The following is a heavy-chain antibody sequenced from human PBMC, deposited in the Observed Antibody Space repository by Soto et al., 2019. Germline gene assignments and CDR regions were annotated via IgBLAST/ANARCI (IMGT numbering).Heavy chain of an antibody. CDR2: IYYSGST. CDR3: ARGKVVPAVNYYYYYMDV. J-gene: IGHJ6*03. V-gene: IGHV4-59*01. CDR1: GGSISSYY. Sequence: SETLSLTCTVSGGSISSYYWSWIRQPPGKGLEWIGYIYYSGSTNYNPSLKSRVTISVDTSKNQFSLKLSSVTAADTAVYYCARGKVVPAVNYYYYYMDVWGKGTTVTAP. D-gene: IGHD2-2*01.